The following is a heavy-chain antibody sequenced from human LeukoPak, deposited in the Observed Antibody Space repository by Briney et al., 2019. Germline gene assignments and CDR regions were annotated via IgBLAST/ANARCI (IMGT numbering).Heavy chain of an antibody. CDR2: ISGSDNTI. V-gene: IGHV3-11*01. CDR3: ARGNEYGDF. D-gene: IGHD4/OR15-4a*01. J-gene: IGHJ4*02. CDR1: GFTFSDYY. Sequence: KPGGSLRLSCAASGFTFSDYYMSWISRPPGKGLEWLSYISGSDNTIYCADSVKGRFTISRDNAKNSLYLQMSSLRAEDTAVYYCARGNEYGDFWGQGTLVTVSS.